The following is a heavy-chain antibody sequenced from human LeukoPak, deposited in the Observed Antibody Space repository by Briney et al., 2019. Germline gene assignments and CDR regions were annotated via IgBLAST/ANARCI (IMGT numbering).Heavy chain of an antibody. CDR1: GYTFTSYA. CDR3: ARDQVVVAADSPWAFDY. D-gene: IGHD2-15*01. J-gene: IGHJ4*02. Sequence: GASVKVSCKASGYTFTSYAMHWVRQAPGQRLEWMGWINAGNGNTKYSQKFQGRVTITRDTSASTAYMELSSLRSEDTAVYYCARDQVVVAADSPWAFDYWGQGTLVTVSS. CDR2: INAGNGNT. V-gene: IGHV1-3*01.